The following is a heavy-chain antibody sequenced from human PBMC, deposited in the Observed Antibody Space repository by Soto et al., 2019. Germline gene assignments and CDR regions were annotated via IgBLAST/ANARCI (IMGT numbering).Heavy chain of an antibody. CDR3: ARGRYGDY. D-gene: IGHD1-1*01. V-gene: IGHV1-18*01. J-gene: IGHJ4*02. Sequence: QVHLVQSGAEVKKPGASVKVSCKGSGYIFTTYGITWVRQAPGQGLEWMGWISAHNGNTNYAQKLQGRVTVTRDTSTITAYMELMNLRSDDTAVYYCARGRYGDYWGQGALVTVSS. CDR1: GYIFTTYG. CDR2: ISAHNGNT.